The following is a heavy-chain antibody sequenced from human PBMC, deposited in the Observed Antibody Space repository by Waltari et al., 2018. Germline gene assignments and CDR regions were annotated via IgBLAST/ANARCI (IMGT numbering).Heavy chain of an antibody. CDR2: IKQDGSEK. J-gene: IGHJ4*02. V-gene: IGHV3-7*01. CDR3: ARIVGYYYDSSGYGPTDY. CDR1: GFTFSSYW. D-gene: IGHD3-22*01. Sequence: EVQLVESGGGLVQPGGSLRLSCAASGFTFSSYWMSWVRQAPGKGLEWVANIKQDGSEKYYVDSVKGRFTISRDNAKNSLYLQMNSLRAEDTAVYDCARIVGYYYDSSGYGPTDYWGQGTLVTVSS.